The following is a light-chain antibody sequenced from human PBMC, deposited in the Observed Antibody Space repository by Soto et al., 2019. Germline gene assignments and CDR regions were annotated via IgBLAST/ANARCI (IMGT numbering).Light chain of an antibody. CDR2: LEGTGTY. CDR3: ETWDSNFWV. J-gene: IGLJ7*01. CDR1: SGHSGYI. Sequence: QLVLTQSSSASASLGSSVKLTCTLSSGHSGYIIAWHQQQPGKAPRYLMNLEGTGTYHKGSGIPDRFSGSSSGADRYLTISYLQSEDEADYYCETWDSNFWVFGGRTQLTLL. V-gene: IGLV4-60*03.